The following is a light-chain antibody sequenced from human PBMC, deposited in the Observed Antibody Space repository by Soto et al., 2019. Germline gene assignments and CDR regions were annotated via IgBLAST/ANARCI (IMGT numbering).Light chain of an antibody. J-gene: IGLJ2*01. CDR1: SSEVGGYKY. Sequence: QSVLTQPASVSGSPGQSITISCTGTSSEVGGYKYVSWYQQHPDKAPKLIIFEVSNRPSGISSRFSGSKSGNTASLTISGLQAEDEADYYCASYTSSSTSVIFGRGTNLTVL. CDR2: EVS. V-gene: IGLV2-14*01. CDR3: ASYTSSSTSVI.